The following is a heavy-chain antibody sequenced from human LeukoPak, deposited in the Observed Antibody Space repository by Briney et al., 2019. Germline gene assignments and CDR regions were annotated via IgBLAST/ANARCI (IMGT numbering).Heavy chain of an antibody. J-gene: IGHJ5*02. D-gene: IGHD3-3*01. CDR3: ARNNYDFWSGYYKWVPLTLNWFDP. CDR1: GGSISSSSYY. V-gene: IGHV4-39*07. CDR2: IYYSGST. Sequence: SETLSLTCTVSGGSISSSSYYWGWIRQPPGKGLEWIGSIYYSGSTYYNPSLKSRVTISVDTSKNQFSLKLSSVTAADTAVYYCARNNYDFWSGYYKWVPLTLNWFDPWGQGTLVTVSS.